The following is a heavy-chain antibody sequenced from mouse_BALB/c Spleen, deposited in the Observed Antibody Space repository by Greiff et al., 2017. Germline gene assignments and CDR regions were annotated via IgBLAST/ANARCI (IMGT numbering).Heavy chain of an antibody. D-gene: IGHD2-3*01. CDR2: ISYSGST. CDR3: ARCGDGYRWYFDV. CDR1: GDSITSGY. Sequence: VQLKESGPSLVKPSQTLSLTCSVTGDSITSGYWNWIRKFPGNKLEYMGYISYSGSTYYNPSLKSRISITRDTSKNQYYLQLNSVTTEDTATYYCARCGDGYRWYFDVWGAGTTVTVSS. J-gene: IGHJ1*01. V-gene: IGHV3-8*02.